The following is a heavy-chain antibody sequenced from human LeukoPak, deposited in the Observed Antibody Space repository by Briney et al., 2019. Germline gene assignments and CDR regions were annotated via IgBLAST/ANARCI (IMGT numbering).Heavy chain of an antibody. CDR3: ARESLSEGFDY. V-gene: IGHV4-61*01. CDR1: GGSISSSSYS. J-gene: IGHJ4*02. D-gene: IGHD3-10*01. Sequence: TSETLSLTCTVSGGSISSSSYSWSWIRQPPGKGLEWIGYIYYSGNTNYNPSLKSRVTISVDTSKNQFSLRLSSVTAADTAVYYCARESLSEGFDYWGQGTLVTVSS. CDR2: IYYSGNT.